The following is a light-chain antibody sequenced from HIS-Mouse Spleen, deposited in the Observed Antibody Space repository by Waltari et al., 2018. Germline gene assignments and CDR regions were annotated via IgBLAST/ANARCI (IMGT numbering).Light chain of an antibody. J-gene: IGKJ2*01. V-gene: IGKV4-1*01. CDR3: QQYYSTPYT. CDR2: WAS. Sequence: DIVLTQSPDSLAVSLGERATINCKSSQSVLYSSNNKNYLAWYQQKPGQPPKLLIYWASTREPGVPARFSGSVSGTDFTLTISSLQAEDGAVYYCQQYYSTPYTFGQGTKLEIK. CDR1: QSVLYSSNNKNY.